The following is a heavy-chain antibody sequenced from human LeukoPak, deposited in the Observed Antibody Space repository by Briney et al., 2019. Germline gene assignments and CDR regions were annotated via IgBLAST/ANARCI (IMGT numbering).Heavy chain of an antibody. CDR1: GFTFSSYG. D-gene: IGHD2-2*01. V-gene: IGHV3-30*02. CDR3: AKDRPGYCSSTSYSPFDY. CDR2: IRYDGSNK. J-gene: IGHJ4*02. Sequence: PGGSLRLSCAASGFTFSSYGMHWVRQAPGKGLEWVAFIRYDGSNKYYADSVKGRFTISRDNSKNTLYLQMNSLRAEDTAVYYCAKDRPGYCSSTSYSPFDYWGQGTLVTVSS.